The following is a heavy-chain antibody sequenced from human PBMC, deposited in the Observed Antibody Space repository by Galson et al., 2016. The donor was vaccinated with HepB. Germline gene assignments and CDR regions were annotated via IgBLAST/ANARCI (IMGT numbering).Heavy chain of an antibody. Sequence: SLRLSCAASGFTFYNTWMSWVRQAPGKGLEWVAVISYDGSNKYYADSVKGRFTISRDNSKNTLYLQMNSLRAEARAVYYCAREVGGYIYGLGHYYSRMDVWGRGTTVTVSS. CDR2: ISYDGSNK. CDR1: GFTFYNTW. CDR3: AREVGGYIYGLGHYYSRMDV. D-gene: IGHD5-18*01. J-gene: IGHJ6*02. V-gene: IGHV3-30-3*01.